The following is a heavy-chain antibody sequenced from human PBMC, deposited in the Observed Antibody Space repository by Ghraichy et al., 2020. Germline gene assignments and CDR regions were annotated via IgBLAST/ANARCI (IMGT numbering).Heavy chain of an antibody. CDR2: IYFSGST. J-gene: IGHJ4*02. CDR1: GGSISGGPYY. Sequence: SQTLSLTCTVSGGSISGGPYYWSWIRQHPRKGLEWIGCIYFSGSTHYNPSLRSRITMSVDRSKNQIALKLSSVTAADTAVYYCARERREQKLDYWGQGTLVTVSS. CDR3: ARERREQKLDY. V-gene: IGHV4-31*03. D-gene: IGHD6-13*01.